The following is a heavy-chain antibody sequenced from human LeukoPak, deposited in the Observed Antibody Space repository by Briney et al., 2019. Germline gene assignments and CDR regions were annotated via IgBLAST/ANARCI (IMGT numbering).Heavy chain of an antibody. CDR3: ASSNGYSSGWYLPITDY. V-gene: IGHV1-69*06. CDR1: GGTFSSYA. CDR2: IIPIFGTA. D-gene: IGHD6-19*01. Sequence: ASVKVSCKASGGTFSSYAISWVRQAPGQGLEWMGGIIPIFGTANYAQKFQGRVTITADKSTSTAYMELSSLRSEDTGVYYCASSNGYSSGWYLPITDYWGQGTLVTVSS. J-gene: IGHJ4*02.